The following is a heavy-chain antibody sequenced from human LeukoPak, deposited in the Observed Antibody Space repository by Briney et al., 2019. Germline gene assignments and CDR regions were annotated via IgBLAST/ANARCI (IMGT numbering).Heavy chain of an antibody. Sequence: GGSLRLSCAASGFTFSSYWMHWVRQAPGKGLVWVSRISSDGSSTTYADSVKGRFTISRDNAKNTLYLQMNGLRAEDTAVYYCTRSTSCSGGSCYSSPWFDPWGQGTLVTVSS. CDR2: ISSDGSST. CDR3: TRSTSCSGGSCYSSPWFDP. CDR1: GFTFSSYW. J-gene: IGHJ5*02. D-gene: IGHD2-15*01. V-gene: IGHV3-74*01.